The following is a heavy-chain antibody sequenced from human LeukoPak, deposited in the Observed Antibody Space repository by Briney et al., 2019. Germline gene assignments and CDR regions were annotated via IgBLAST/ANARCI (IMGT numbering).Heavy chain of an antibody. J-gene: IGHJ6*02. V-gene: IGHV3-23*01. CDR1: GFTFSNYI. D-gene: IGHD4-17*01. Sequence: QSGGSLRLSCGASGFTFSNYIMSWVRQGPGRGLEWISGIRGTTGKTYYADSVKGRFTISRDNSENTLFLQMNSLRAEDTAVYYCAKDGLTTVTTGDYFYGMDVWGQGTTVTVSS. CDR2: IRGTTGKT. CDR3: AKDGLTTVTTGDYFYGMDV.